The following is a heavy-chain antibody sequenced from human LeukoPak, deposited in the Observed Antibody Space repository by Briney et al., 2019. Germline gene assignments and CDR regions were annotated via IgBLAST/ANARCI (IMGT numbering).Heavy chain of an antibody. D-gene: IGHD2-2*01. CDR1: GFTFSSYW. CDR3: ARDENCSSTSCSSYAFDI. V-gene: IGHV3-74*01. CDR2: INGDGRNI. J-gene: IGHJ3*02. Sequence: PGGSLGLSCVASGFTFSSYWMHWVRQDPRKGLVWVPRINGDGRNINYADSVRGRFTISRDNAKNSLYLQMNSLRAEDTAVYYCARDENCSSTSCSSYAFDIWGQGTMVTVSS.